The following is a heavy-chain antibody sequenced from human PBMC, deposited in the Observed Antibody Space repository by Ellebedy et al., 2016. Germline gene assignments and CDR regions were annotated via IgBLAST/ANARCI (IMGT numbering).Heavy chain of an antibody. CDR3: AKGGTDGPSGYYYYGMDV. J-gene: IGHJ6*02. CDR2: ISAYNGNT. Sequence: ASVKVSCKASGYTFANSGISWVRQAPGQGLEWMGWISAYNGNTHFAQKVQGRVTLTTDTSTSTAYMELRSLRSDDTAVYYCAKGGTDGPSGYYYYGMDVWGQGTMVTVSS. CDR1: GYTFANSG. D-gene: IGHD3-16*01. V-gene: IGHV1-18*01.